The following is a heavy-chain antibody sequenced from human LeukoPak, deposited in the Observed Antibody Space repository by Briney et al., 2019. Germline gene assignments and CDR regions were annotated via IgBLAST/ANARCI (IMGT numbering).Heavy chain of an antibody. D-gene: IGHD1-26*01. Sequence: GGSLRLSCAASGFTFSSYTMYWVRQAPGKGLEWVSGISSSGSNTYYADSVKGRFTISRDNSKNTLYLQMNSLRAEDTAVYYCAKDSLVGLTIDYWGQGTLVTVSS. CDR2: ISSSGSNT. J-gene: IGHJ4*02. CDR1: GFTFSSYT. V-gene: IGHV3-23*01. CDR3: AKDSLVGLTIDY.